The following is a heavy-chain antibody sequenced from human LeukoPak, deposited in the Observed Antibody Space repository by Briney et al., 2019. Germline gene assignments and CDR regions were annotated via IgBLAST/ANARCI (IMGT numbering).Heavy chain of an antibody. Sequence: PGGSLRLSCAASGFPFSNYALSWVRQAPGKGLEWVSGITDSGSGTYYADSVKGRFTIFRDNSKNKVYPQMNSLRAEDTAVYYCARTGYNYGTPLNSWGQGTLVTVSS. CDR1: GFPFSNYA. CDR3: ARTGYNYGTPLNS. D-gene: IGHD5-18*01. CDR2: ITDSGSGT. J-gene: IGHJ4*02. V-gene: IGHV3-23*01.